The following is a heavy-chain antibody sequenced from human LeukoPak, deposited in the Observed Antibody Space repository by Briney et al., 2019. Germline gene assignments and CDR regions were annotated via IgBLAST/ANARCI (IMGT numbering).Heavy chain of an antibody. CDR2: IKQDGNEK. CDR1: GFRFNTFW. CDR3: ARDSQHYYGSGSYYGSGAFDI. J-gene: IGHJ3*02. Sequence: GGSLRLSCAASGFRFNTFWMSWVRQAPGKGLEWVANIKQDGNEKYYADSVKGRFTISRDNAKNSLYLQMNSLRAEDTAVYYCARDSQHYYGSGSYYGSGAFDIWGQGTMVTVSS. V-gene: IGHV3-7*01. D-gene: IGHD3-10*01.